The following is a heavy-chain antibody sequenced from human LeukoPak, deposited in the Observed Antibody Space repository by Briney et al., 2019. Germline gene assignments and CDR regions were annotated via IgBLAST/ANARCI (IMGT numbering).Heavy chain of an antibody. Sequence: GGSLRLSCAASGFTFSSYAMSWVRQAPGKGLEWVSAISGSGGSTYYADSVKGRFTLSRDNSKNTSYLQMNSLRAEDTATYYCARVAHSRGYSGPHHWGQGTLVTVSS. D-gene: IGHD3-22*01. CDR1: GFTFSSYA. CDR3: ARVAHSRGYSGPHH. V-gene: IGHV3-23*01. J-gene: IGHJ5*02. CDR2: ISGSGGST.